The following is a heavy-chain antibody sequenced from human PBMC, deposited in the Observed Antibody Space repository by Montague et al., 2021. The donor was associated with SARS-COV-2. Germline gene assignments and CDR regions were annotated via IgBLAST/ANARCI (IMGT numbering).Heavy chain of an antibody. CDR1: GLTVSWN. D-gene: IGHD3-16*02. CDR2: YAVFCLKK. CDR3: ARDNYDYVWGSYRYIY. V-gene: IGHV3-30*01. Sequence: SLRLSCAASGLTVSWNSGADRKSTRLNSSHGSTSYAVFCLKKKNANSVKGRFTISRDNSKNTLYLQMNSLRAEDTSVYYCARDNYDYVWGSYRYIYCVQGTRGNVSS. J-gene: IGHJ4*02.